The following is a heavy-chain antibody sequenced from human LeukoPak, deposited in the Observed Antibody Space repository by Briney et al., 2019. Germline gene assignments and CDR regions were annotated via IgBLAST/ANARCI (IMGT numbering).Heavy chain of an antibody. CDR2: IIPIFGTA. D-gene: IGHD3-3*01. CDR3: ARDSGTIFGIVRYYFDY. J-gene: IGHJ4*02. CDR1: GYTFTSYG. Sequence: SVKVSCKASGYTFTSYGISWVRQAPGQGLEWMGGIIPIFGTANYAQKFQGRVTITADKSTSTAYMELRSLRSDDTAVYYCARDSGTIFGIVRYYFDYWGQGTLVTVSS. V-gene: IGHV1-69*06.